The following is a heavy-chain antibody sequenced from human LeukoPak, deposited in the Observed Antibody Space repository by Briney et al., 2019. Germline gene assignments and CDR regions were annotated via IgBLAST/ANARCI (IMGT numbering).Heavy chain of an antibody. D-gene: IGHD1-26*01. Sequence: ASVKVSCEASGYTFTGYYMHWVRQAPGQGLEWMGIINPSGGSTSYAQKFQGRVTMTRDMSTSTVYMELSSLRSEDTAVYYCARKGGGATFPYFDYWGQGTLVTVSS. CDR3: ARKGGGATFPYFDY. J-gene: IGHJ4*02. V-gene: IGHV1-46*01. CDR1: GYTFTGYY. CDR2: INPSGGST.